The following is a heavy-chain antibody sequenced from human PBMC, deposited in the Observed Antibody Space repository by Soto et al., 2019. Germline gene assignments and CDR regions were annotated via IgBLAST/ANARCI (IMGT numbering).Heavy chain of an antibody. V-gene: IGHV3-23*01. D-gene: IGHD6-19*01. CDR1: GFIFSRHA. CDR2: ISGSGGRT. CDR3: AKDWSSWSTHQYFDY. Sequence: EVQLLESGGGLAQPGGSLGLSCAASGFIFSRHAMNWVRQAPGKGLEWVSGISGSGGRTYYADSVKGRFTISRDNSKKTLYLQMKSLKAEDTAVYYCAKDWSSWSTHQYFDYWGQGSLVTVSS. J-gene: IGHJ4*02.